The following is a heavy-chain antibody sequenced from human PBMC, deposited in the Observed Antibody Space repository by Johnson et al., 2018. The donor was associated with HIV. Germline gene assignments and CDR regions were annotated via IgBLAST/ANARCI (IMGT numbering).Heavy chain of an antibody. CDR2: IYSGGST. CDR3: AKVDTAMVNAFDI. CDR1: GFSFSNAW. Sequence: VQLVESGGGLVKAGGSLRLSCAASGFSFSNAWMSWVRQAPGKGLEWVSVIYSGGSTYYADSVKGRFTISRDNSKNTLYLQLNSLRAEDTAVYYCAKVDTAMVNAFDIWGQGTMVTVSS. D-gene: IGHD5-18*01. V-gene: IGHV3-66*02. J-gene: IGHJ3*02.